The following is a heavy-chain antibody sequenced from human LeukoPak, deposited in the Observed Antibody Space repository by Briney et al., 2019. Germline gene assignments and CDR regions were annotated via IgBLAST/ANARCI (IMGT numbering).Heavy chain of an antibody. Sequence: GASVKVSCKVSGYTLTELSMHWVRQAPGKGLEWMGGFDPEDGETIYAQKFQGRVTMTEDTSTDTAYMELSSLRSEDTAVYYCATTKDIVGATTLVDYWGQGTLVTVSS. CDR2: FDPEDGET. CDR3: ATTKDIVGATTLVDY. D-gene: IGHD1-26*01. J-gene: IGHJ4*02. CDR1: GYTLTELS. V-gene: IGHV1-24*01.